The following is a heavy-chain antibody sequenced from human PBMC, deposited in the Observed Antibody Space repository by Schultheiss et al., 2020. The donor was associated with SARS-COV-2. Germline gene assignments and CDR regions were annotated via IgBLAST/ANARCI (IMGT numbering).Heavy chain of an antibody. D-gene: IGHD6-6*01. J-gene: IGHJ6*02. Sequence: ASVKVSCKASGYTFTGYYIHWVRQAPGQGLEWMGRINPNSGGTNYAQKFQGRVTMTRDTSVSTAYLELSRLKSDDTAVYYCARDKTGSSSSFLRDGMDVWGQGTTVTVSS. CDR1: GYTFTGYY. V-gene: IGHV1-2*06. CDR3: ARDKTGSSSSFLRDGMDV. CDR2: INPNSGGT.